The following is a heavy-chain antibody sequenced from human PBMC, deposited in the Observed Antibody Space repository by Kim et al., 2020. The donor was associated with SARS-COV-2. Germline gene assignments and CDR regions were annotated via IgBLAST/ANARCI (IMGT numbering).Heavy chain of an antibody. D-gene: IGHD3-22*01. J-gene: IGHJ6*02. CDR3: AVDSSGSIYSMDV. CDR2: IVVGSGNT. CDR1: GFTFTSSA. Sequence: SVKVSCKASGFTFTSSAMQWVRQARGQRLEWIGWIVVGSGNTNYAQKFQERVTITRDMSTSTAYMELSSLRSEDTAVYYCAVDSSGSIYSMDVWGQGTTDTVSS. V-gene: IGHV1-58*02.